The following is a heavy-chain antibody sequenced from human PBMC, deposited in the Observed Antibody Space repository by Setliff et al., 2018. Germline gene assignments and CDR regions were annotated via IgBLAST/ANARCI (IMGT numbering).Heavy chain of an antibody. J-gene: IGHJ3*02. CDR2: ISSSSSYI. CDR1: GFTFSSYS. D-gene: IGHD5-18*01. V-gene: IGHV3-21*04. Sequence: GGSLRLSCAASGFTFSSYSMNWVRQAPGKGLEWVSSISSSSSYIYYADSVKGRFTISRDNSKNTLYLQMNSLRAEDTAVYYCARGYSYGYGDAFDIWGQGTMVTVSS. CDR3: ARGYSYGYGDAFDI.